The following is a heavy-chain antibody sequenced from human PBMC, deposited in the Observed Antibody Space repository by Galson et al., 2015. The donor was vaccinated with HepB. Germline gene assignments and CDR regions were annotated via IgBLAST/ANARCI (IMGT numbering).Heavy chain of an antibody. J-gene: IGHJ4*02. D-gene: IGHD1-26*01. CDR3: AKEGVGSTTYAFDY. CDR1: GFTFSNSG. V-gene: IGHV3-30*18. Sequence: SLRLSCATSGFTFSNSGIHWVRQAPGKGLEWVTFISYDGNNKYFAGSVTGRFTVSRDSSKNTVYLQVNTLRVEDTAVYYCAKEGVGSTTYAFDYWGRGTLVTVSS. CDR2: ISYDGNNK.